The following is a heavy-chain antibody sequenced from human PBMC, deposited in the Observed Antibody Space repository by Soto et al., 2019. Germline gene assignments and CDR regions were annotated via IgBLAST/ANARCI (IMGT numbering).Heavy chain of an antibody. V-gene: IGHV1-18*04. CDR3: ARDNDFWSGYYTVSSPWWFEP. Sequence: ASVKVSCKASGYTFTSYGISWVRQAPGQGLEWMGWISAHNGNTNYAQKLQGRVTMTTDTSTSTAYMELRSLRSDDTAVYYCARDNDFWSGYYTVSSPWWFEPWGQGTRVTVSS. CDR2: ISAHNGNT. D-gene: IGHD3-3*01. CDR1: GYTFTSYG. J-gene: IGHJ5*02.